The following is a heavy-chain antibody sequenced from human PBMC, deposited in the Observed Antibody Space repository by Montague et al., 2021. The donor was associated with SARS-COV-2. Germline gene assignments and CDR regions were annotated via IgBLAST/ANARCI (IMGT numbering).Heavy chain of an antibody. Sequence: SMILSCAASGFTFSSYGMHWVRRAPVKGLEWVAVIWYDGSNKYYXDSVKGRFTISRDNSKNTLYLQTNSLRAEDTAVYYCASSSSTTQPPYYWGQGTLVTVSS. D-gene: IGHD2-2*01. V-gene: IGHV3-33*01. J-gene: IGHJ4*02. CDR3: ASSSSTTQPPYY. CDR1: GFTFSSYG. CDR2: IWYDGSNK.